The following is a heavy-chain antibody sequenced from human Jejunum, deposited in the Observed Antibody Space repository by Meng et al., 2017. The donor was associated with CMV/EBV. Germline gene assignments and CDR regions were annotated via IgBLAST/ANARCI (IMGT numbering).Heavy chain of an antibody. V-gene: IGHV3-21*01. D-gene: IGHD2-8*02. J-gene: IGHJ6*02. CDR2: ISSSSSYI. CDR1: T. Sequence: TINWVRQAQGKGLEWVSSISSSSSYIYYADSVKGRFTVSRDNAKNSLYLEMTNLRAEDTAVYYCARDSTGSSYVGYYYYGMDVWGQGTMVTVSS. CDR3: ARDSTGSSYVGYYYYGMDV.